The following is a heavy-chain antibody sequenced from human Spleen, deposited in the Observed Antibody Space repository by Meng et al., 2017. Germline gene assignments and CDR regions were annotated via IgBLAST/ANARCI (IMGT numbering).Heavy chain of an antibody. J-gene: IGHJ3*01. Sequence: GESLKISCAASGFTFSSYGMHWVRQAPGKGLEWVSGINWNGGSTGYADSVKGRFTVSRDNARNSVFLQVNSLRADDTAVYYCARAYSGTYYAHAFDVWGQGKLVT. CDR1: GFTFSSYG. CDR3: ARAYSGTYYAHAFDV. V-gene: IGHV3-20*04. D-gene: IGHD1-26*01. CDR2: INWNGGST.